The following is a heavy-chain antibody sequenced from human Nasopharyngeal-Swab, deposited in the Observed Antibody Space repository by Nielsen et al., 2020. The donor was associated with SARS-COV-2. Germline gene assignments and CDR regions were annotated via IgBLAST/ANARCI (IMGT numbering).Heavy chain of an antibody. CDR3: AREMDLGRAFDY. CDR2: ISAYNGNT. V-gene: IGHV1-18*01. D-gene: IGHD3/OR15-3a*01. J-gene: IGHJ4*02. CDR1: GYTFTSYR. Sequence: ASVTVSCKASGYTFTSYRISWVRQATGQGLEWMGWISAYNGNTNYAQKLQGRVTMTTDTSTSTAYMELRSLRSDDTAVYYCAREMDLGRAFDYWGQGTLVTVSS.